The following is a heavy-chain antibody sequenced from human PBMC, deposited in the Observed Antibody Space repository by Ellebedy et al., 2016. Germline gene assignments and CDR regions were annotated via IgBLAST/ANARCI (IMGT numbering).Heavy chain of an antibody. CDR1: GFTFSSYW. CDR2: IKQDGSEK. V-gene: IGHV3-7*03. J-gene: IGHJ6*03. D-gene: IGHD3-22*01. CDR3: AKAYPSYDNYYYYMDV. Sequence: GESLKISXAASGFTFSSYWMSWVRQAPGKGLEWVANIKQDGSEKYYVDSVKGRFTISRDNAKNSLYLQMNSLRAEDTALYYCAKAYPSYDNYYYYMDVWGKGTTVTVSS.